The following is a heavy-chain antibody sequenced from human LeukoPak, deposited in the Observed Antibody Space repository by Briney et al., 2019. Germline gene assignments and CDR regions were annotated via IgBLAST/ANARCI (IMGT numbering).Heavy chain of an antibody. CDR1: GGSISSHY. D-gene: IGHD3-22*01. J-gene: IGHJ3*02. V-gene: IGHV4-59*11. CDR3: ARVLITTIVGDAFDI. Sequence: PSETLSLTCTVSGGSISSHYGSWIRQPPGKGLEWIGYIYYSGSTNYNPSLKSRVTISVDTSKNQFSLKVSSVAAADTAVYYCARVLITTIVGDAFDIWGQGTMVTVSS. CDR2: IYYSGST.